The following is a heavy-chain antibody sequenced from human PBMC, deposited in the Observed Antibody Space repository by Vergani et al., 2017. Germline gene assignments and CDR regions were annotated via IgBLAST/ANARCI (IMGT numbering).Heavy chain of an antibody. D-gene: IGHD5-18*01. Sequence: QVQLVQSGAEVKKPGASVKVSCKASGYTFTSYDINWVRQATGQGLEWMGWMNPNSGNTGFAQKFQGRVTMTRKNSISTAYMGLSSLRSENTAVYYCASSGTAMVDYWGQGTLVTVSS. V-gene: IGHV1-8*01. CDR2: MNPNSGNT. J-gene: IGHJ4*02. CDR1: GYTFTSYD. CDR3: ASSGTAMVDY.